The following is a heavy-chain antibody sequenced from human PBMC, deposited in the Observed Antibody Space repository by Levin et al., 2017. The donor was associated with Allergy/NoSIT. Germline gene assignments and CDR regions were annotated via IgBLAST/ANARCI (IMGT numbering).Heavy chain of an antibody. CDR3: ARLSGTVWSPFDL. J-gene: IGHJ4*02. CDR1: GFTVSSNY. V-gene: IGHV3-53*01. CDR2: YYGDGRT. Sequence: GGSLRLSCAASGFTVSSNYMSWVRQAPGKGLEWVSLYYGDGRTAYGDSVKGRFTISRAISRNTLDLQMNSLRAEDTALYYCARLSGTVWSPFDLWGQGTLVTVSS. D-gene: IGHD1-1*01.